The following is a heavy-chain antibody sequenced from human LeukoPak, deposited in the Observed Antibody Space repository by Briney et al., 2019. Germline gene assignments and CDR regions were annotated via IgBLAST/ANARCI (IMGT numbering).Heavy chain of an antibody. CDR1: GGTFSSYA. J-gene: IGHJ3*02. CDR2: IIPIFGTA. D-gene: IGHD3-16*01. CDR3: ARGYAPQAFET. V-gene: IGHV1-69*13. Sequence: SVKVSCKASGGTFSSYAISWVRQAPGQGLEWMGGIIPIFGTANYAQKFQSRVTITADEATSTAYMELSSLRSEDTAVNYCARGYAPQAFETWGQRTTFTVSS.